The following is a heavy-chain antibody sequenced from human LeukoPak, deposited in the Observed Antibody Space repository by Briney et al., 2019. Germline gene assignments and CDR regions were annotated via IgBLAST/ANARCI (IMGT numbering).Heavy chain of an antibody. Sequence: PGGSLRLSCAASGFTFSSYGMSWVRHAPGKGLEWVSAISGSGGSTYYADSVKGRFTISRDNSKNTLYLEVISLTAEDTAVYYCAKDDAWLRFGEWSQGTLVTVSS. CDR2: ISGSGGST. CDR1: GFTFSSYG. CDR3: AKDDAWLRFGE. V-gene: IGHV3-23*01. J-gene: IGHJ4*02. D-gene: IGHD3-10*01.